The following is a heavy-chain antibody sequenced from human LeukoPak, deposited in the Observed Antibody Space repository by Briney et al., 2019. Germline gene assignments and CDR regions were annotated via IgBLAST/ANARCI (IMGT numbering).Heavy chain of an antibody. CDR1: GFTFNTYS. CDR3: ARGDGGDSYHKTY. V-gene: IGHV3-21*01. J-gene: IGHJ4*02. Sequence: GGSLTLSCAASGFTFNTYSMNWVRQAPGKGLEWVSSISSDSKYIYYADSLKGRFFISRDNAKNSLYLQMNSLRVEDTAVYYCARGDGGDSYHKTYWGRGTLVTVSS. D-gene: IGHD2-21*02. CDR2: ISSDSKYI.